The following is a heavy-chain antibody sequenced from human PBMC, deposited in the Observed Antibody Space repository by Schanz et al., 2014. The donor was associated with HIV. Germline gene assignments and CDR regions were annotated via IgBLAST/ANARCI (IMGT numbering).Heavy chain of an antibody. V-gene: IGHV3-30*18. CDR3: AKSPIFGDVIFYGMDV. CDR1: GFTFSTYG. Sequence: QVQLVESGGGVVQPGRSLRLSCAASGFTFSTYGMHWVRQTPGKGLEWVAFKSNDGRNKYYAESVKGRFTIARDSSRNTLYLQMNSLRAEDTAVYYCAKSPIFGDVIFYGMDVWGQGTTVTVSS. D-gene: IGHD3-3*02. CDR2: KSNDGRNK. J-gene: IGHJ6*02.